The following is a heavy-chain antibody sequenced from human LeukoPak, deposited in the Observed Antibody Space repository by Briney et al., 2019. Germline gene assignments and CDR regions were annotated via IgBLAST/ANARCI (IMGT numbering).Heavy chain of an antibody. J-gene: IGHJ4*02. CDR2: MNPNSGNT. V-gene: IGHV1-8*02. CDR3: ARGPIYVWGSYRSYYFDY. CDR1: GYTFTSYD. Sequence: ASVKVSCKASGYTFTSYDINWVRQATGQGLEWMGWMNPNSGNTGYAQKFQGRVTMTRNTSISTAYMELSSLRSEDTAVYYCARGPIYVWGSYRSYYFDYWGQGTLVTVSS. D-gene: IGHD3-16*02.